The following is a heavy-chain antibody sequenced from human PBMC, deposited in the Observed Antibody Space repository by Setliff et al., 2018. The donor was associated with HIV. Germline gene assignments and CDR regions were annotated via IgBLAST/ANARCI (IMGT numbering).Heavy chain of an antibody. V-gene: IGHV1-18*01. J-gene: IGHJ4*02. Sequence: ASVKVSCKTSGYAFNYYGVTWVRQAPGQGLEWMAWISAYNGYTYYAPKFLGRVTMSTDTATNTAYMEIRSLTSDDTAVYYCARTQYXXTSPGNYWGQGTLVTVSS. CDR2: ISAYNGYT. D-gene: IGHD2-2*01. CDR3: ARTQYXXTSPGNY. CDR1: GYAFNYYG.